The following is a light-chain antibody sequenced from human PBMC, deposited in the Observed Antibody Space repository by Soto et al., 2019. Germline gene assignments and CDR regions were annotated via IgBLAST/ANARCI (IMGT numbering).Light chain of an antibody. CDR3: QSYDTSLSGWV. J-gene: IGLJ3*02. CDR1: TSNIGAGYD. Sequence: QAVVTQPPSVSGAPGQWVTISCTGSTSNIGAGYDVHWYQQLPGTAPKLLIYGNSNRPSGVPDRFSGSKSATSASLAITGLQAEDEADYYCQSYDTSLSGWVFGGGTKLTVL. CDR2: GNS. V-gene: IGLV1-40*01.